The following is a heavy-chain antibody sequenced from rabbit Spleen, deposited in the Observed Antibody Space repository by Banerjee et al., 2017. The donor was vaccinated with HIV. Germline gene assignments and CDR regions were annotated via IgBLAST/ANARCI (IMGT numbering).Heavy chain of an antibody. Sequence: QSLEESGGDLVKPGASLTLTCTASGVYFSSSSYVCWVRQAPGKGLEWIACIDAGSSGFTYFATWAKGRFTCSKSSSTTVTLQMTRLTAADTATYFCASDTSSSFSSYGMDLWGQGTLVTVS. CDR3: ASDTSSSFSSYGMDL. CDR2: IDAGSSGFT. J-gene: IGHJ6*01. D-gene: IGHD1-1*01. CDR1: GVYFSSSSY. V-gene: IGHV1S40*01.